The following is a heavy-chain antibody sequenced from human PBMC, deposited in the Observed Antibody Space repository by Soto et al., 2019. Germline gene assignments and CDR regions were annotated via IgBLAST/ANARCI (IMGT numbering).Heavy chain of an antibody. CDR1: GDSITNYQ. CDR2: IFNSGNT. CDR3: AGAIRSGSYRFDY. V-gene: IGHV4-4*09. J-gene: IGHJ4*02. Sequence: QVQLQESGPGLVRPSETLSLTCTVSGDSITNYQWSWIRQSPEKGLEWIGYIFNSGNTVYNPSVKSRVTISADSSRNQFSLKLTSVTAADTAIYHCAGAIRSGSYRFDYWGQGALVTVFS. D-gene: IGHD1-26*01.